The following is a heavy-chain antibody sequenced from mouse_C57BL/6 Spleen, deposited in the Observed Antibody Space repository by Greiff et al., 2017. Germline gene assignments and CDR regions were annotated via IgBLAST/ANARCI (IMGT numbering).Heavy chain of an antibody. D-gene: IGHD1-1*01. V-gene: IGHV1-80*01. Sequence: VQLQQSGAELVKPGASVKISCKASGYAFSSYWMNWVKQRPGKGLEWIGQIYPGDGDTNYNGKFKGKATLTADKSSSTAYMQLSSLTSEDSAVYFCARYHCYGSSYWYFDVWGTGTTVTVSS. CDR1: GYAFSSYW. J-gene: IGHJ1*03. CDR3: ARYHCYGSSYWYFDV. CDR2: IYPGDGDT.